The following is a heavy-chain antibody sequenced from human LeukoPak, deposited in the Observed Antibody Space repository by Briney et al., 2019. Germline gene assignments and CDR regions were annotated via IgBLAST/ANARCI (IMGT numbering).Heavy chain of an antibody. Sequence: SETLSLTCAVYGGSFSGYYWSWIRQPPGKGLEWIGEINHSGSTNYNPSLKSRATISVDTSKNQFSLKPSSVTAADTAVYYCASSGLSSGWPFDYWGQGTLVTVSS. J-gene: IGHJ4*02. V-gene: IGHV4-34*01. CDR1: GGSFSGYY. CDR2: INHSGST. D-gene: IGHD6-19*01. CDR3: ASSGLSSGWPFDY.